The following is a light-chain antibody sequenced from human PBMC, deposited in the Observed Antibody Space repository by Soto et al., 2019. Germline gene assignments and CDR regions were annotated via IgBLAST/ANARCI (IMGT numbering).Light chain of an antibody. CDR2: EVS. Sequence: QSALTQPASVSGSPGQSITISCTGTSSDVGGYNYVSWYQQHPGKAPKLMIYEVSNRTSGVSNRFSGSKSGNTASLTISGLQAEDEAEYYCSSYTSGSTWVFGGGTKVTVL. V-gene: IGLV2-14*01. J-gene: IGLJ3*02. CDR3: SSYTSGSTWV. CDR1: SSDVGGYNY.